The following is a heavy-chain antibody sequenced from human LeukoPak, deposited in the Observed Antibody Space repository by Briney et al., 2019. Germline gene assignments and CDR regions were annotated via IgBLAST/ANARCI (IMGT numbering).Heavy chain of an antibody. V-gene: IGHV3-23*01. CDR3: AKYYYDSGGNRFCFDY. D-gene: IGHD3-22*01. CDR2: ISGGDGST. CDR1: GFTFSYYA. J-gene: IGHJ4*02. Sequence: GGSLRLSCAASGFTFSYYAMSWVRQAPGKGLEWVSTISGGDGSTYYADSVKGRFTISRDNSKNTLYLQMNSLRAEDTAVYFCAKYYYDSGGNRFCFDYWGQGTLVTASS.